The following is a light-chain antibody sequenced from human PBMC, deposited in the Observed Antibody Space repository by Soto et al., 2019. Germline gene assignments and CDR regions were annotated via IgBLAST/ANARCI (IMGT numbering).Light chain of an antibody. CDR2: GNS. Sequence: SVLTQPPSASGAPGQRVTLSCVGGSSNVGFNAVNWYQQIPGAAPKLLMHGNSQRPSGVPDRFSGSKSGTSASLAIIGLRTEDEAHYYCAAWDDSLRGVVFGGGTQLTVL. V-gene: IGLV1-47*02. J-gene: IGLJ7*01. CDR1: SSNVGFNA. CDR3: AAWDDSLRGVV.